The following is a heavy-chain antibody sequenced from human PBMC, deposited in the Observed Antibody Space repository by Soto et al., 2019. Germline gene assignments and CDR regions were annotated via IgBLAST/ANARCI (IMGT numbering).Heavy chain of an antibody. CDR1: GGSISSYY. D-gene: IGHD6-13*01. CDR3: ARGGSTWLEYFKH. J-gene: IGHJ1*01. V-gene: IGHV4-59*01. Sequence: PSETLSLTCTVSGGSISSYYWSWIRQPPGKGLEWIGYIYASGSTNYNPSLKSRITISVDTSKNQFSLKLSSVTAADTAVYYCARGGSTWLEYFKHWGPGTLVTVYS. CDR2: IYASGST.